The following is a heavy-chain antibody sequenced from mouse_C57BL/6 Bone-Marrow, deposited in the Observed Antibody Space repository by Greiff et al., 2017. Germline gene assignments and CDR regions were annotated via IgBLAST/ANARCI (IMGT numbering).Heavy chain of an antibody. V-gene: IGHV1-72*01. D-gene: IGHD1-1*01. J-gene: IGHJ1*03. Sequence: QVQLQQPGAELVKPGASVKLSCKASGYTFTSYWMHWVKQRPGRGLEWIGRIDPNSGGTKYNEKFKSKATLTVDKPSSTAYMQLSSLTSEDSAVYYCARTDDSGSSYGGYFDVWGTGTTVTVSS. CDR3: ARTDDSGSSYGGYFDV. CDR1: GYTFTSYW. CDR2: IDPNSGGT.